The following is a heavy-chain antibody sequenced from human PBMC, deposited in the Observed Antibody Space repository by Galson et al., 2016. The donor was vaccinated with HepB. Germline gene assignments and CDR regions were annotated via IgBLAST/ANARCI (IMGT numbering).Heavy chain of an antibody. D-gene: IGHD1-26*01. CDR1: GFAFSNSG. V-gene: IGHV3-48*02. J-gene: IGHJ3*01. Sequence: SLRLSCAGSGFAFSNSGINWVRQAPGKGLPWISYISTTVRTIYYADSVVGRFTISRDNAKNSVYLQMNSLRDDDTAVYYCAKELVRSAFDLWGQGTMVTVSS. CDR3: AKELVRSAFDL. CDR2: ISTTVRTI.